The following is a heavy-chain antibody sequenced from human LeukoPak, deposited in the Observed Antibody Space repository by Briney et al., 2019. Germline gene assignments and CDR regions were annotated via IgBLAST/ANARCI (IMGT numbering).Heavy chain of an antibody. CDR1: GYTFSSYG. V-gene: IGHV3-30*02. Sequence: GGSLRLSCAASGYTFSSYGMHWVRQAPGKGLEWVAFIRYDGSNKYYADSVKGRFTISRDNCKNTLYLQMNSLRAEDTAVYYCAKGGNWNYYGMDVWGQGTTVTVSS. D-gene: IGHD1-1*01. CDR3: AKGGNWNYYGMDV. CDR2: IRYDGSNK. J-gene: IGHJ6*02.